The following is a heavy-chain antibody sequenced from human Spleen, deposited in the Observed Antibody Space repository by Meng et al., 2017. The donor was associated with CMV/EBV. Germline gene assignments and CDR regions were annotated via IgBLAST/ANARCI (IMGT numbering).Heavy chain of an antibody. J-gene: IGHJ4*02. CDR3: ARMRGDF. V-gene: IGHV3-7*01. Sequence: GGSLRLSCAASGFTFSTYWMSWVRQAPGKGLEWVATIKQDGSEKYYVDSVKGRFTISRANAKNSLNLQMNSLRAEDTAVYFCARMRGDFWGQGTLVTVSS. CDR2: IKQDGSEK. CDR1: GFTFSTYW.